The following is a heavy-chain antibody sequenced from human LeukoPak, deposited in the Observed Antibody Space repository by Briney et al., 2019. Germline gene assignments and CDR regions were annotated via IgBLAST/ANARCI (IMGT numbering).Heavy chain of an antibody. CDR1: ALHFSGTA. V-gene: IGHV3-23*01. D-gene: IGHD6-19*01. CDR2: ISHDGMNA. Sequence: PGGSLRLSCAASALHFSGTAMSWVRQAPGKGLEWVSAISHDGMNAYYADSVKGRFTISRDNSKKTVSLEMSSLTAADTGVYYCAKDGAQYSSGPECDPRGQGALVTVSP. CDR3: AKDGAQYSSGPECDP. J-gene: IGHJ5*02.